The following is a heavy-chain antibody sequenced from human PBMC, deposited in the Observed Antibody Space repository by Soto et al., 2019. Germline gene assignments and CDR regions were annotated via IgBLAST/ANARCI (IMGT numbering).Heavy chain of an antibody. CDR1: GFTFSSYG. V-gene: IGHV3-30*18. CDR3: AKGLRGAAAEGSWFDP. D-gene: IGHD6-13*01. CDR2: ISYDGSNK. J-gene: IGHJ5*02. Sequence: QVQLVESGGGVVQPGRSLRLSCAASGFTFSSYGMHWVRQAPGKGLEWVAVISYDGSNKYYADSVKGRFTISRDNSKNTLYLQMNSLRAEDTAVYYCAKGLRGAAAEGSWFDPWGQGTLVTVSS.